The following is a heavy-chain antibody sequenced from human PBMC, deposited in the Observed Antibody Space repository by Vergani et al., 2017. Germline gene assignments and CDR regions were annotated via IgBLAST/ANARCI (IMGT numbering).Heavy chain of an antibody. J-gene: IGHJ1*01. V-gene: IGHV3-74*01. Sequence: EVQLVESGGGLVQPGGSLRLSCAASGFTFSIYWMYWVRQAPGKGLVWVSRINSDGYSTSYADSVEGRFTISRDNAKNTLYLQMNSLGAEDTAVYYCAREGYGGNSGEYFQHWGQGTLVTVSS. CDR3: AREGYGGNSGEYFQH. CDR2: INSDGYST. CDR1: GFTFSIYW. D-gene: IGHD4-23*01.